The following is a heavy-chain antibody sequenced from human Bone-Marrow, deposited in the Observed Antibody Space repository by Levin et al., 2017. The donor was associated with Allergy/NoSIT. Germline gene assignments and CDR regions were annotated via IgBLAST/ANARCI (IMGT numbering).Heavy chain of an antibody. CDR2: ISGSGAST. V-gene: IGHV3-23*01. CDR3: AKALYSGSGDSGAGYYYGVHV. J-gene: IGHJ6*02. CDR1: GFAFGSYA. D-gene: IGHD3-10*01. Sequence: GESLKISCAASGFAFGSYAMSWVRQAPGKGLEWVSAISGSGASTYYTDSVKGRFTISRDTSENTLYLQMNSLRAEDTAVYYCAKALYSGSGDSGAGYYYGVHVWGQGTTVTVSS.